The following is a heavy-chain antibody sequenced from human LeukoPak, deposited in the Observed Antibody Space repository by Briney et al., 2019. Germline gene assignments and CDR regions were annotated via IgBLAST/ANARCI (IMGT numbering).Heavy chain of an antibody. CDR2: IKQDGSEK. CDR1: GFTFSSYW. Sequence: GGSLRLSCAASGFTFSSYWMSWVRQAPGKGLEWVANIKQDGSEKYYVDSVKGRFTISRDNAKNSLYLQMNSLRAEDTAVYYCAKVRSGNNYYFDYWGQGTLVTVSS. J-gene: IGHJ4*02. CDR3: AKVRSGNNYYFDY. V-gene: IGHV3-7*03. D-gene: IGHD1/OR15-1a*01.